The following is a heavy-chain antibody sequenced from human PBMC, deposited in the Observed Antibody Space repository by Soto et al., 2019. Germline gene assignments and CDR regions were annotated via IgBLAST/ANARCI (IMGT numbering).Heavy chain of an antibody. CDR2: INHSGST. J-gene: IGHJ3*02. CDR1: GGSFSGYY. CDR3: ARPRLIVATGDAFDI. D-gene: IGHD5-12*01. Sequence: SETLSLTCAVYGGSFSGYYWSWIRQPPGKGLEWIGEINHSGSTNYNPSLKSRVTISVDTSKNQFSLKLSSVTAADTAVYYCARPRLIVATGDAFDIWGQGTMVTVSS. V-gene: IGHV4-34*01.